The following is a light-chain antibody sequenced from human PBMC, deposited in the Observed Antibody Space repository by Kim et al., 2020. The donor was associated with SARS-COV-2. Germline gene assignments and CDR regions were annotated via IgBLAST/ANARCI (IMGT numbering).Light chain of an antibody. J-gene: IGLJ2*01. CDR1: SSDVGGYNY. CDR2: EVS. V-gene: IGLV2-8*01. CDR3: SSFAGSNHVV. Sequence: GQSVAISCPGTSSDVGGYNYVSWYQQHPGKAPRLMIFEVSKRPSGVPDRFSGSKSGNTASLTVSGLQAEDEADYYCSSFAGSNHVVFGGGTQLTVL.